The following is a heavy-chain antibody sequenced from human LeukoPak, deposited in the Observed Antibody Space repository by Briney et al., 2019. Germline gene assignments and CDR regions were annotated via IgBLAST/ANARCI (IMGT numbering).Heavy chain of an antibody. CDR1: GYTFTAHY. CDR3: AREEDYVADY. D-gene: IGHD3-10*02. V-gene: IGHV1-2*06. J-gene: IGHJ4*02. Sequence: GASVKVSCKASGYTFTAHYLHWVRQAPGQGLEWMGRNNPNSGDTVYAQKFQGRVTMTGDTSISTTYMELSRLRSDDTAVYYCAREEDYVADYWGQGTLVTVSS. CDR2: NNPNSGDT.